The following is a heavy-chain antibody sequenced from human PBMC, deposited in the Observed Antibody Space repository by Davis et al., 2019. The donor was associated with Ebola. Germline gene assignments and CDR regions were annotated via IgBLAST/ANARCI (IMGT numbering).Heavy chain of an antibody. CDR2: ISSSSSYI. CDR1: GFTFSSYS. CDR3: ARSSGWYNWYFDL. Sequence: GESLKISCAASGFTFSSYSMNWVRQAPGKGLEWVSSISSSSSYIYYADPVKGRFTISRDNAKNSLYLQMNSLRAEDTAVYYCARSSGWYNWYFDLWGRGALVTVSS. V-gene: IGHV3-21*01. J-gene: IGHJ2*01. D-gene: IGHD6-19*01.